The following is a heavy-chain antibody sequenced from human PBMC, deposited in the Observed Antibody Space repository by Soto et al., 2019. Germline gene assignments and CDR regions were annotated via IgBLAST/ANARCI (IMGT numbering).Heavy chain of an antibody. D-gene: IGHD5-18*01. CDR1: GGSIISSSYY. CDR3: ASPRYSYGLYGMDV. J-gene: IGHJ6*02. Sequence: SETLSLTCTVSGGSIISSSYYWGWIRQPPGKGLEWIGSIYYSGSTYYNPSLKSRVTISVDTSKNQFSLKLSSVTAADTAVYYCASPRYSYGLYGMDVWGQGTTVTVSS. CDR2: IYYSGST. V-gene: IGHV4-39*01.